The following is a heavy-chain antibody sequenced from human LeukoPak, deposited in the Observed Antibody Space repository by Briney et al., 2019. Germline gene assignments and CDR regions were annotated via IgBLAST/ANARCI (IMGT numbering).Heavy chain of an antibody. V-gene: IGHV5-51*01. CDR1: GHSFTSYW. J-gene: IGHJ3*02. D-gene: IGHD3-10*01. CDR2: IYPGDSDT. CDR3: ARVVTMVRGVIPKGFDI. Sequence: GESLKISCKGSGHSFTSYWIGWGRQMPGKGLEWMRIIYPGDSDTRYSPSFQGQVTISADKSISTAYLQWSSLKASDNAMSYCARVVTMVRGVIPKGFDIWGQGTMVTVSS.